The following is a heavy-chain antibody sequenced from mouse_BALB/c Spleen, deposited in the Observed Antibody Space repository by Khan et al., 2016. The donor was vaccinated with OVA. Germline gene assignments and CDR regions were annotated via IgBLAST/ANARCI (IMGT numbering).Heavy chain of an antibody. Sequence: EVQLQESGPGLVKPSQSLSLTCTVTGYSITSDYAWNWIRQFPGNKLEWMGYMHYSGSTSYNPSLKSRISITRDSSKNQFFLHLYSVTSEDSATYDCARWFAYWGQGTLVTVSA. J-gene: IGHJ3*01. CDR3: ARWFAY. CDR1: GYSITSDYA. V-gene: IGHV3-2*02. CDR2: MHYSGST.